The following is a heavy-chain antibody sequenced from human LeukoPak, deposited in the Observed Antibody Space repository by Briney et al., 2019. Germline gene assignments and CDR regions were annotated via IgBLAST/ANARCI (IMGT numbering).Heavy chain of an antibody. Sequence: QPGGFLRLSCAASGFTFRTYWMHWVRQAPGKGLVWVSRINTDGRTTNYADSVKGRFSISRDNAKNTLYLQMNSLRAEDTAVYYCARAYFDYWGQGTLVTVSS. CDR2: INTDGRTT. CDR3: ARAYFDY. CDR1: GFTFRTYW. J-gene: IGHJ4*02. V-gene: IGHV3-74*01.